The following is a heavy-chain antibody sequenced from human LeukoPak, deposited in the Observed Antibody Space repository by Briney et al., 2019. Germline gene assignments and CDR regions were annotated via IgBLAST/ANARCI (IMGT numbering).Heavy chain of an antibody. CDR3: ARDEPIVVVPAALDY. J-gene: IGHJ4*02. Sequence: ASVKVSCKASADTFGSYAISWVRLAPGQGLEWMGWVSAYNGNTNYTQKLQGRVTMTTDTSTSTAYMELRSLRSDDTAVYYCARDEPIVVVPAALDYWGQGTLVTVSS. CDR2: VSAYNGNT. V-gene: IGHV1-18*01. D-gene: IGHD2-2*01. CDR1: ADTFGSYA.